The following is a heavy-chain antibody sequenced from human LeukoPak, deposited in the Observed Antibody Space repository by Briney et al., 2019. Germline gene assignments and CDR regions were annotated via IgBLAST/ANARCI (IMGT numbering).Heavy chain of an antibody. Sequence: GGSLRLSCAASGFTFSSYIMNWVRQAPGKGLEWVSSISSSSSYIYYADSVKGRFTISRDNSKNTLYLQMSSLRAEDTAVYYCATDSVTGRSDYFDYWGQGTLVTVSS. V-gene: IGHV3-21*04. J-gene: IGHJ4*02. CDR1: GFTFSSYI. CDR2: ISSSSSYI. CDR3: ATDSVTGRSDYFDY. D-gene: IGHD1-20*01.